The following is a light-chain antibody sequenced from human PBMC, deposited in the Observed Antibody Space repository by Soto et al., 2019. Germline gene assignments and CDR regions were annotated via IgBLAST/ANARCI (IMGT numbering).Light chain of an antibody. CDR2: DVS. CDR1: SSDVGGYNY. Sequence: QSVLTQPASVSGSPGQSITISCTGTSSDVGGYNYVSWYQQHPGKAPKLMIYDVSNRPSGVSNRFSGSKSGNTASLTISGIQSEGEADYYCSSYTSSSKRWVCGGGTKLTVL. V-gene: IGLV2-14*01. CDR3: SSYTSSSKRWV. J-gene: IGLJ3*02.